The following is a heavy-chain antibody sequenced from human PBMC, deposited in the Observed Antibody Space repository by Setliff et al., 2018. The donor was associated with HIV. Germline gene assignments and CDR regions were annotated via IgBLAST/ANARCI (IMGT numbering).Heavy chain of an antibody. Sequence: SETLSLTCAVSGYSISSGYYWGWIRQPPGKGLEWIGSFYHSGRTYYNPSLKSRVAISVDTSKNQFSLKLSSVTAADTAVYFCARKVGGDFDYWGQGTLVTVSS. D-gene: IGHD2-2*01. CDR2: FYHSGRT. J-gene: IGHJ4*02. CDR3: ARKVGGDFDY. V-gene: IGHV4-38-2*01. CDR1: GYSISSGYY.